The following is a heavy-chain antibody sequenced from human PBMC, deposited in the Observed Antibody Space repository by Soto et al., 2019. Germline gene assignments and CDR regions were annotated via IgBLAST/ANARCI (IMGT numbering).Heavy chain of an antibody. Sequence: QVQLVQSGAEVKKPGASVKFSCKASGYTFTSYGISGLRQAPGQGLEWLGWISAYNGNTNYAQKLQGRVTMTTDTSTSTAYMELRSLRSDDTAVYYCATDDRYSSSWARFDYWGQGTLVTVSS. CDR2: ISAYNGNT. V-gene: IGHV1-18*01. D-gene: IGHD6-13*01. CDR1: GYTFTSYG. J-gene: IGHJ4*02. CDR3: ATDDRYSSSWARFDY.